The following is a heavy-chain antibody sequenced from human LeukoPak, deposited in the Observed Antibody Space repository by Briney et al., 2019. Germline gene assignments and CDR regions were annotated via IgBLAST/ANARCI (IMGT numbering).Heavy chain of an antibody. CDR1: GGSISSYY. V-gene: IGHV4-59*08. CDR2: IYHSGST. Sequence: PSETLSLTCTVSGGSISSYYWSWIRQPPGKGLEWIGSIYHSGSTYYNPSLKSRVTISLDTSRNHFSLKLSSVTAADTAVYYCARSFGYESIPGGNFDCWGQGTLVTVSS. J-gene: IGHJ4*02. CDR3: ARSFGYESIPGGNFDC. D-gene: IGHD3-22*01.